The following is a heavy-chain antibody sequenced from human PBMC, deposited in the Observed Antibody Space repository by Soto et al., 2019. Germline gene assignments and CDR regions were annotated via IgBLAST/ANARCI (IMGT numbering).Heavy chain of an antibody. J-gene: IGHJ4*02. CDR3: TTDSDPDYYDSSGYLELFAY. CDR2: IKSKTDGGTT. Sequence: GGPLRLSNTASGFTFGNAGMNWVLKTPGKGLEWVGRIKSKTDGGTTDYAAPVEGRFTISRDDSKNTLYLQMNSLKTEDTAVYYCTTDSDPDYYDSSGYLELFAYWGQGTLDIVSS. V-gene: IGHV3-15*07. D-gene: IGHD3-22*01. CDR1: GFTFGNAG.